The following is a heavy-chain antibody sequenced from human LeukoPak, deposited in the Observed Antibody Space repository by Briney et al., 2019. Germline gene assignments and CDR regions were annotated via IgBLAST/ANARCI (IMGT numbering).Heavy chain of an antibody. CDR3: ARDGPTAYFDY. CDR1: GFTFSDYY. J-gene: IGHJ4*02. D-gene: IGHD5-18*01. CDR2: IKEDGSET. V-gene: IGHV3-7*01. Sequence: GGSLRLSCAASGFTFSDYYMSWIRQAPAKGLEWVANIKEDGSETYYADSVKGRFTISRDNAKNSVYLQMNSLRAEDTAVYYCARDGPTAYFDYWGQGTLVTVSS.